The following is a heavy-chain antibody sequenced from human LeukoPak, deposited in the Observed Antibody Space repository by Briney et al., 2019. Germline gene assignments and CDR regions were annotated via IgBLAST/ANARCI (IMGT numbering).Heavy chain of an antibody. CDR3: ARGARRDGYNFDY. D-gene: IGHD5-12*01. J-gene: IGHJ4*02. CDR2: IYYSGST. CDR1: GGSLSSSSYY. Sequence: PSETLSLTCTVSGGSLSSSSYYWGWIRQPPGKGLEWIGSIYYSGSTYYNPSLKSRVTISVDTSKNQFSLKLSSVTAADTAVYYCARGARRDGYNFDYWGQGTLVTVSS. V-gene: IGHV4-39*07.